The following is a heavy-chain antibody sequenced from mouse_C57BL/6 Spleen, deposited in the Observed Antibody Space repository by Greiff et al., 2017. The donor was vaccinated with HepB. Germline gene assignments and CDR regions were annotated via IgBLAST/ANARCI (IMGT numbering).Heavy chain of an antibody. D-gene: IGHD1-1*01. CDR2: INPNNGGT. V-gene: IGHV1-26*01. CDR1: GYTFTDYY. CDR3: ARPYYGSSSYYAMDY. Sequence: EVQLQQSGPELVKPGASVKISCKASGYTFTDYYMNWVKQSHGKSLEWIGDINPNNGGTSYNQKFKGKATLTVDKSSSTAYMELRSLTSEDSAVYYCARPYYGSSSYYAMDYWGQGTSVTVS. J-gene: IGHJ4*01.